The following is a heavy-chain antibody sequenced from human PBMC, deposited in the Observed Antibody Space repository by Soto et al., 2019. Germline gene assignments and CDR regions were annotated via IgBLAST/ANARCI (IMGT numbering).Heavy chain of an antibody. CDR1: GFTFSSYS. V-gene: IGHV3-21*01. Sequence: GSLRLSCAASGFTFSSYSMNWVRQAPGKGLEWVSSISSSSSYIYYADSVKGRFTISRDNAKNSLYLQMNSLRAEDTAVYYCARDRLVQLEPYYYYYMDVWGKGTTVTVSS. D-gene: IGHD1-1*01. CDR3: ARDRLVQLEPYYYYYMDV. J-gene: IGHJ6*03. CDR2: ISSSSSYI.